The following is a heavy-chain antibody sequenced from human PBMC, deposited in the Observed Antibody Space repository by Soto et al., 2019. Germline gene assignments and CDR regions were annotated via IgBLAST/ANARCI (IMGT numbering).Heavy chain of an antibody. D-gene: IGHD2-8*01. Sequence: LRLSCAASGFTFSNYGMHWVRQTPGKGLEWVAVISYDGSHQFYTDSVKGRFTISRDNSKNTLYLQMNSLKTDDTAMYYCAKDPKCCTIGSHFLDNWFDSWGQGTLVTVSS. J-gene: IGHJ5*01. V-gene: IGHV3-30*18. CDR1: GFTFSNYG. CDR2: ISYDGSHQ. CDR3: AKDPKCCTIGSHFLDNWFDS.